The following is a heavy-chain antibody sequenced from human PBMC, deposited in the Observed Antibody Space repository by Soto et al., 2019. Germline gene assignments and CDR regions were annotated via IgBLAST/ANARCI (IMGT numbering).Heavy chain of an antibody. CDR3: TRGPRPISTGTGAY. D-gene: IGHD3-10*01. CDR1: GFIFKMYW. V-gene: IGHV3-74*01. J-gene: IGHJ4*02. Sequence: GSLRLTCSASGFIFKMYWMHWVRQSPGRGLVWISRIYNDGTYSDYADSVRGRFTISRDNVNDTLYLQMNNLRAEDSGLYYSTRGPRPISTGTGAYWGQGTQVTVSS. CDR2: IYNDGTYS.